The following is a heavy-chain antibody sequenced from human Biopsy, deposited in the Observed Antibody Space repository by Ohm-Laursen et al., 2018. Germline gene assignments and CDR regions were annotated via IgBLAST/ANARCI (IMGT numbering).Heavy chain of an antibody. V-gene: IGHV4-34*01. Sequence: GTLSLTCAVDGGSFSGYDWTWIRQPPGKGLEWVGEFSHTGTTIYNPSLKSRLTISVDKSKNHFSLRLTSVTAADTATYFCARGPCGDNAGAFDVWGQGTVVTVSS. CDR1: GGSFSGYD. D-gene: IGHD2-21*02. J-gene: IGHJ3*01. CDR3: ARGPCGDNAGAFDV. CDR2: FSHTGTT.